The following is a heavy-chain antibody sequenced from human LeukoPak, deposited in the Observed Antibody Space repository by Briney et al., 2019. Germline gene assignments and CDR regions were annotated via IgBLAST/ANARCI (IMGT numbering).Heavy chain of an antibody. CDR1: GFTLSRYS. Sequence: GVSLRLSCAASGFTLSRYSMIWVRQAPGKGLEGVYYISRSSRTTYYADPVKGRFTISRDNAKNSLYLQMNSLRDEDTAVYYCARDYDILTGYSRFDPWGQGTLVTVSS. D-gene: IGHD3-9*01. J-gene: IGHJ5*02. V-gene: IGHV3-48*02. CDR2: ISRSSRTT. CDR3: ARDYDILTGYSRFDP.